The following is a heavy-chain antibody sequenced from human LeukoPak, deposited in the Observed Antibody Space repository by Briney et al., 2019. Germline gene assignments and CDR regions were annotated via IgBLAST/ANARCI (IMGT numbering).Heavy chain of an antibody. D-gene: IGHD3-10*01. CDR2: IQYDGSNK. V-gene: IGHV3-33*01. J-gene: IGHJ3*01. Sequence: GGSLRLSCAASGFTFSDYAMHWVRQAPGKGLEWVAVIQYDGSNKYDADSVKGRFTISRDNSKNMMYLQMNSLRAEDTAVYYCARDRFMVRGVMVGTFDLWGQGTMVTVSS. CDR1: GFTFSDYA. CDR3: ARDRFMVRGVMVGTFDL.